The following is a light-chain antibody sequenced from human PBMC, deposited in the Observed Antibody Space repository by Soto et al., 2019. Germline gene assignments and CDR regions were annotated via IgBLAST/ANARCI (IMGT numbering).Light chain of an antibody. J-gene: IGLJ1*01. Sequence: QSALTQRPCASGSPGQSVTISCTGTSSDVGGYNYVSWYQQHPGKAPKLMIYEVSERPSGVPDRFSGSKSSNTASLTVSGLQAEDEADYYCSSYAGSNNFVFGTGTKVTVL. CDR3: SSYAGSNNFV. V-gene: IGLV2-8*01. CDR2: EVS. CDR1: SSDVGGYNY.